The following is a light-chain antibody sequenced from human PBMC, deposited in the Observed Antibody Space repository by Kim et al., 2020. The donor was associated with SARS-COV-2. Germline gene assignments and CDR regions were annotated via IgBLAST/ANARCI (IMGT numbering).Light chain of an antibody. CDR3: ASWDDRLNGMV. Sequence: GQWVTISCSGSSSNIGSNIVNWFQQRPGTAPQLLIYTNTKRPSGVPDRFSGSKSGTSASLAISGLQSEDEADYYCASWDDRLNGMVFGGGTQLTVL. V-gene: IGLV1-44*01. CDR1: SSNIGSNI. J-gene: IGLJ3*02. CDR2: TNT.